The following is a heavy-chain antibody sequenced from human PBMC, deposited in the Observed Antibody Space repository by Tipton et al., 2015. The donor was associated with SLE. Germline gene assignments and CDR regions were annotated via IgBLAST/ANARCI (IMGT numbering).Heavy chain of an antibody. J-gene: IGHJ4*02. D-gene: IGHD3-22*01. Sequence: TLSLTCTVSGGSISSGFNWGWIRQPPGKGLEWIGIIYHTGTTNYNPSLQRRVAISVDTSKNHFSLKLSSVTAADTAVYYCARGAAYDSGGYVSDFWGQGTLVTVSS. CDR3: ARGAAYDSGGYVSDF. V-gene: IGHV4-38-2*02. CDR1: GGSISSGFN. CDR2: IYHTGTT.